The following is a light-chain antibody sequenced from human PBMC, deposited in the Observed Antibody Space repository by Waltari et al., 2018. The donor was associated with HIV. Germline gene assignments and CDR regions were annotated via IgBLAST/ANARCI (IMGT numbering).Light chain of an antibody. V-gene: IGKV1-9*01. CDR1: QCISTY. Sequence: DIRLTQSTSFLSASVGASVTIACRASQCISTYLAWYQQKPGKAPKLLIFLASTLQSGVPSRFSGSGSETEFTLTINSLQPEDFATYYCQQLNTYPRTFGQGTKVEIK. CDR3: QQLNTYPRT. J-gene: IGKJ1*01. CDR2: LAS.